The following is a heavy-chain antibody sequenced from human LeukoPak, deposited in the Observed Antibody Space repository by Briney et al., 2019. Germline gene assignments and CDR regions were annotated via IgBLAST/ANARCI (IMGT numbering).Heavy chain of an antibody. D-gene: IGHD1-1*01. Sequence: GGSLRLSCAASGFTFNIHGMHWVRQAPGKGLEWVAIIWHDGSNKYYTDSVKGRFTISRDNSENTVYLQMNSLRAEDTAVYYCARNNWNSRTQRWFYFDNWGQGTLVTVSS. CDR2: IWHDGSNK. J-gene: IGHJ4*02. CDR3: ARNNWNSRTQRWFYFDN. CDR1: GFTFNIHG. V-gene: IGHV3-33*01.